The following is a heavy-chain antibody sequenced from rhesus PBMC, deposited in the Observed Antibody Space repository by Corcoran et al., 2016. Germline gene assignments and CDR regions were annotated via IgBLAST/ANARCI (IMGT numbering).Heavy chain of an antibody. J-gene: IGHJ4*01. V-gene: IGHV4-65*01. CDR3: ARHWTGVDY. CDR2: ISGSSGRT. Sequence: QVQLQESGPGLVKPSETLSLTCAVSGGSVSSSNWWSWIRQPPGKGLEWFGYISGSSGRTYYNPSLKSRVTISTDTSKNQFSLKLSSVTAADTAVYYCARHWTGVDYWGQGVLVTVSS. CDR1: GGSVSSSNW. D-gene: IGHD3-3*01.